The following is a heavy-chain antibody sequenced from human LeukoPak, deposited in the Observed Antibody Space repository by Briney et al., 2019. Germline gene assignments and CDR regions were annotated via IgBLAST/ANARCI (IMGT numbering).Heavy chain of an antibody. Sequence: SETLSLTCTVSGGSISSYYWSWIRQPPGKGLEWIGYIYYSGSTNYNPSLKSRVTISVDTSKNQFSLKLSSVTAADTAVYYCARGGGYCSSTSCSLDYWGQGTLVTVSS. J-gene: IGHJ4*02. V-gene: IGHV4-59*01. CDR2: IYYSGST. D-gene: IGHD2-2*01. CDR1: GGSISSYY. CDR3: ARGGGYCSSTSCSLDY.